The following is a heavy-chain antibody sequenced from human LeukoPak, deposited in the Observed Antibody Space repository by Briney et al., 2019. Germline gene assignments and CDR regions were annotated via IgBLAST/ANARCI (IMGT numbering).Heavy chain of an antibody. Sequence: PSETLSLTCTVSGGSISSYYWSWIRQPAGKGLEWIGRIYTSGSTNYNSSLKSRVTMSVDTSKNQFSLKLSSVTAADTAVYYCAKEDDSSGPIGRRYWGQGTLVTVSS. CDR3: AKEDDSSGPIGRRY. V-gene: IGHV4-4*07. J-gene: IGHJ4*02. CDR1: GGSISSYY. CDR2: IYTSGST. D-gene: IGHD3-22*01.